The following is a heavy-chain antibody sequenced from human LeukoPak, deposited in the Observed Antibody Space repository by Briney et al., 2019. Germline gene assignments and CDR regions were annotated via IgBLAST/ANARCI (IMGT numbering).Heavy chain of an antibody. V-gene: IGHV1-46*01. CDR3: ARHSLIGTTPFDY. CDR1: GYTFISYD. D-gene: IGHD1-20*01. J-gene: IGHJ4*02. Sequence: VASVKVSCKASGYTFISYDIHWVRQAPGQGLEWMGLINPSSGNTPYAQQFQGRVTMTRDTSTSTVYMELSSLRSEDTAVYYCARHSLIGTTPFDYWGQGTLVTVPS. CDR2: INPSSGNT.